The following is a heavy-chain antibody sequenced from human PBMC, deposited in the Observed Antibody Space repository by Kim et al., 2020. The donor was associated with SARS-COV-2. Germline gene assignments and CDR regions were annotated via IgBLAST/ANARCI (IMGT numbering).Heavy chain of an antibody. V-gene: IGHV4-31*03. Sequence: SETLSLTCTVSGGSISSGGYYWSWIRQHPGKGLEWIGYIYYSGSTYYNPSLKSRVTISVDTSKNQFSLKLSSVTAADTAVYYCARVDPNCSGGSCYSRFEFDYWGQGTLVTVSS. CDR2: IYYSGST. D-gene: IGHD2-15*01. CDR1: GGSISSGGYY. J-gene: IGHJ4*02. CDR3: ARVDPNCSGGSCYSRFEFDY.